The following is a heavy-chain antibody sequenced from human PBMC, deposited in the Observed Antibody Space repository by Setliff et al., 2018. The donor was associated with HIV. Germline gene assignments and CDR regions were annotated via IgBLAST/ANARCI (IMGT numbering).Heavy chain of an antibody. CDR1: GGSFSGYS. CDR2: IDQSGST. Sequence: SETLSLTCAVYGGSFSGYSWTWIRQPPGKGLEWIGEIDQSGSTNYNPSLKSRVTTSVDTSKNQFSLRLSSVTAAGTAVYYCARGLGGYCSSVSCYEADHWGQGTLVTVSS. CDR3: ARGLGGYCSSVSCYEADH. J-gene: IGHJ5*02. D-gene: IGHD2-2*01. V-gene: IGHV4-34*01.